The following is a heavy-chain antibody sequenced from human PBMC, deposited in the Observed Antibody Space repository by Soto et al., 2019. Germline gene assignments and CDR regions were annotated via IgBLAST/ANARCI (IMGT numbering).Heavy chain of an antibody. D-gene: IGHD2-15*01. CDR1: SGSISSSNW. CDR2: IYHSGST. Sequence: QVQLQESGPGLVKPSGTLSLTCAVSSGSISSSNWWSWVRQPPGKGLEWIGEIYHSGSTNYNPSLQSRVTISVDKSKNQFSLKLSSVTAADTAVYYCARVYCRGGSCYPRYYYDMDVWGKGTTVTVSS. CDR3: ARVYCRGGSCYPRYYYDMDV. V-gene: IGHV4-4*02. J-gene: IGHJ6*03.